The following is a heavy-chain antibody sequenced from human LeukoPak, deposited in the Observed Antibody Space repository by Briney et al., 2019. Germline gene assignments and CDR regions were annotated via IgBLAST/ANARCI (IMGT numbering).Heavy chain of an antibody. Sequence: SETLSLTCAVYGGSFSGYYWSWIRQPPGKGLEWIGEINHSGSTNYDPSLKSRVTISVDTAKNQFSLKLRSVTASDTAVYYWARALTLPYDYGSGSYSGYMDVWGKGTTVTVSS. J-gene: IGHJ6*03. CDR1: GGSFSGYY. CDR3: ARALTLPYDYGSGSYSGYMDV. D-gene: IGHD3-10*01. V-gene: IGHV4-34*01. CDR2: INHSGST.